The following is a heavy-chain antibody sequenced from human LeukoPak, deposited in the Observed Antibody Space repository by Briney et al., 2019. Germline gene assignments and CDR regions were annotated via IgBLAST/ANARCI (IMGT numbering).Heavy chain of an antibody. Sequence: GGSLRLSCAASGFTFSSYAMHWVRQAPGKGLEWVAVISYDGSNKYYADSVKGRFTISRDNSKNTLYLQMNSLRAEDTAVYYCAREFGLPNWFDPWGQGTLVTVSS. CDR2: ISYDGSNK. J-gene: IGHJ5*02. D-gene: IGHD3-16*01. CDR3: AREFGLPNWFDP. V-gene: IGHV3-30-3*01. CDR1: GFTFSSYA.